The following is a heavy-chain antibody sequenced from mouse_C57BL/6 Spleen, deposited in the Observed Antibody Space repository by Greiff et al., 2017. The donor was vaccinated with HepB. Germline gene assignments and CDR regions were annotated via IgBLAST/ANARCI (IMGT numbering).Heavy chain of an antibody. V-gene: IGHV1-26*01. D-gene: IGHD1-1*01. Sequence: EVQLQQSGPELVKPGASVKISCKASGYTFTDYYMNWVKQSHGKSLEWIGDINPNNGGTSYNQKFKGKATLTVDKSSSTAYMELRSLTSEDSAVYYCARCSTTVEDYWGQGTTLTVSS. CDR3: ARCSTTVEDY. CDR1: GYTFTDYY. CDR2: INPNNGGT. J-gene: IGHJ2*01.